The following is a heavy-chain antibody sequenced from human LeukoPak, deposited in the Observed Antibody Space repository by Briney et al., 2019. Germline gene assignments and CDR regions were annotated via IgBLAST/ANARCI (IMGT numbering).Heavy chain of an antibody. V-gene: IGHV4-59*01. CDR1: GASISSYY. J-gene: IGHJ4*02. CDR3: ARVLGYSYGYPFDY. D-gene: IGHD5-18*01. Sequence: SETLSLTCTVSGASISSYYWSWIRQPPGKGLEWIGYIHYSGSTNYNPSLKSRVTISLDTSKNQFSLKLSSVTAADTAVYYCARVLGYSYGYPFDYWGQGTLVTVSS. CDR2: IHYSGST.